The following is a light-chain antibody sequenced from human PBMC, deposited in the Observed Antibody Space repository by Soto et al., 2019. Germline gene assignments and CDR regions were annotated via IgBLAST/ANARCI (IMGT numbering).Light chain of an antibody. Sequence: EIVLTQSPGTLSLSPGERATLSCRASQSVTNNQFAWYQQRPGKAPKRLIYAASTLQPGVPSRFSGSGYGTDFTLTITSLQTDDFGTYHCQQYDVHPKTFGQGTKVDIK. CDR2: AAS. CDR1: QSVTNNQ. CDR3: QQYDVHPKT. J-gene: IGKJ1*01. V-gene: IGKV3D-7*01.